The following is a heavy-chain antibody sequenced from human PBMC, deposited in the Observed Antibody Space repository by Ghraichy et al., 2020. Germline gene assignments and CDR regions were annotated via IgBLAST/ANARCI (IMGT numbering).Heavy chain of an antibody. Sequence: GGSLRLSCAASGFTFSSYAMSWVRQAPGKGLEWVSGISGSGGSTCYADSVKGRFTISRDNSKNTLYLQMNSLRAEDTAVYYCAKELKYYDFWSTTDYWGQGTLVTVSS. J-gene: IGHJ4*02. CDR2: ISGSGGST. D-gene: IGHD3-3*01. V-gene: IGHV3-23*01. CDR3: AKELKYYDFWSTTDY. CDR1: GFTFSSYA.